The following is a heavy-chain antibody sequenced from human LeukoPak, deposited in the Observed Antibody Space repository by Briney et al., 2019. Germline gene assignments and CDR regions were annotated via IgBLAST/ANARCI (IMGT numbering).Heavy chain of an antibody. CDR3: ARQIALAGKAGFDY. CDR1: GGPISRYY. V-gene: IGHV4-4*07. J-gene: IGHJ4*02. D-gene: IGHD6-19*01. Sequence: SETLSLTCTVSGGPISRYYWTWIRQPAGKGLEWIGRIYTTGSTNYNPSLNSRVTMSVDTSKNQFSLKLSSVTAADTAVYYCARQIALAGKAGFDYWGQGTLVTVSS. CDR2: IYTTGST.